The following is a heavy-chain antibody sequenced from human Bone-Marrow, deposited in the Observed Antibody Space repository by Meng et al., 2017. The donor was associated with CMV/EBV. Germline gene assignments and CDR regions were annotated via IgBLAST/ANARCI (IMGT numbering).Heavy chain of an antibody. CDR2: INSDGSST. CDR1: GFTFSSYW. CDR3: ARDGSHRSPDYYYYGMDV. V-gene: IGHV3-74*01. D-gene: IGHD1-26*01. Sequence: GGSLRLSCAASGFTFSSYWMHWVRQAPGKGLVWVSRINSDGSSTSYADSVKGRFTISRDNAKNTLYLQMNSLRAEDTAVYYCARDGSHRSPDYYYYGMDVWGQGTTVTVSS. J-gene: IGHJ6*02.